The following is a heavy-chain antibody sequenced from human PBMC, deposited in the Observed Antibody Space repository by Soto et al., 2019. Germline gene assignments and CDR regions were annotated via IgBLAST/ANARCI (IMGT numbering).Heavy chain of an antibody. CDR3: ARENWSYVD. CDR2: NPNDGDT. V-gene: IGHV1-2*02. J-gene: IGHJ4*02. CDR1: GYTFTNY. D-gene: IGHD1-26*01. Sequence: QAQLVQSGAEAKRPGTSVKVSCKVSGYTFTNYFHWIRQAPGQGLEWMGWNPNDGDTEYARKFQGRVTLTRDTSITTAYMELSSLTSDDTAVYYCARENWSYVDWGQGTLVTVSS.